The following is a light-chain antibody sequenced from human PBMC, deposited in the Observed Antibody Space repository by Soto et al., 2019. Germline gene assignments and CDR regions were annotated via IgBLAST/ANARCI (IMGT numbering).Light chain of an antibody. J-gene: IGKJ2*01. CDR2: DAS. V-gene: IGKV1-39*01. CDR3: EQSYYSPYT. Sequence: DIQMTQSPTSLSASVGDRVTITCRASQTINKNLNWYRHKLGKAPELLIYDASDSQAGVPSRFIGSGSGTDFTLIISALQPGDFATYYCEQSYYSPYTFGQGTKLEIK. CDR1: QTINKN.